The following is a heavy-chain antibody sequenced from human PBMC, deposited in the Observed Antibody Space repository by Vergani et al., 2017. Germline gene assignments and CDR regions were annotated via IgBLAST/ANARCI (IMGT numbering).Heavy chain of an antibody. CDR3: ARGMTTETTDLDGFDI. J-gene: IGHJ3*02. D-gene: IGHD4-17*01. V-gene: IGHV3-30*02. CDR2: IQFDGSNQ. CDR1: GFTLSNYD. Sequence: QVQLVESGGGVVQRGGSLRLSCATSGFTLSNYDMQWIRQGPGKGLEFVAFIQFDGSNQYYADSVKGRFTLSRDFSKNTLYLQMNSLRTDDTAVYYCARGMTTETTDLDGFDIWGQGTMVSVSS.